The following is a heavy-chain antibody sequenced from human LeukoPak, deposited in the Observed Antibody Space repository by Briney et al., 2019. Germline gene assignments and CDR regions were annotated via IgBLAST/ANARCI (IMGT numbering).Heavy chain of an antibody. Sequence: GGSLRLSCAASGFTFSSYSMNWVRQAPGKGLEWVSSISSSSSYIYYADSVKGRFTISRDNAKNSLYLQMNSLSAEDTAVYYCASPVYDILTGYQNDAFDIWGQGTMVTVSS. J-gene: IGHJ3*02. V-gene: IGHV3-21*01. CDR1: GFTFSSYS. CDR2: ISSSSSYI. D-gene: IGHD3-9*01. CDR3: ASPVYDILTGYQNDAFDI.